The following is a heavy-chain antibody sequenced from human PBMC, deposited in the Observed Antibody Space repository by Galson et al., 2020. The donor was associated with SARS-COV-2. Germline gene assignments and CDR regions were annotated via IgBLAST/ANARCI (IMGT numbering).Heavy chain of an antibody. J-gene: IGHJ6*02. V-gene: IGHV3-33*01. CDR3: ARIPMFTFGGFIDPGYYGMDV. CDR1: GFTFSSYG. D-gene: IGHD3-16*02. Sequence: TGGTLRLSCAASGFTFSSYGMHWVRQGPGKGLEWVAVIWYDGSNNYYADSVKGRFTISRDNSKNTLYLQMNSLRADDTVVYYCARIPMFTFGGFIDPGYYGMDVWGQGTTVTVSS. CDR2: IWYDGSNN.